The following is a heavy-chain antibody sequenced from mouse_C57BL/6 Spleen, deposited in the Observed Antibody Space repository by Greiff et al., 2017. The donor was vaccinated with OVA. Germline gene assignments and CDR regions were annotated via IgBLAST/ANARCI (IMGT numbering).Heavy chain of an antibody. CDR2: ISSGGSYT. J-gene: IGHJ4*01. CDR3: ARDLDY. CDR1: GFTFSSYG. Sequence: EVNVVESGGDLVKPGGSLKLSCAASGFTFSSYGMSWVRQTPDKRLEWVATISSGGSYTYYPDSVKGRFTISRDNAKNTLYLQMSSLKSEDTAMYYCARDLDYWGQGTSVTVSA. V-gene: IGHV5-6*01.